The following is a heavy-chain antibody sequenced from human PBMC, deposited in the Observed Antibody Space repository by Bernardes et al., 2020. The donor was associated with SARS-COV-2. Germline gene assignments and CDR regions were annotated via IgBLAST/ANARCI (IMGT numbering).Heavy chain of an antibody. CDR2: IRNKANGYIT. CDR3: VREASYYGSGNYEHFFDY. J-gene: IGHJ4*02. D-gene: IGHD3-10*01. V-gene: IGHV3-72*01. CDR1: GFRFSDHY. Sequence: GGSLRLSCAASGFRFSDHYMDWVRQAPGKGLEWVGRIRNKANGYITRYVASVEGRFTISRDDSEKSLYLQMNSLKTEDTAVYYCVREASYYGSGNYEHFFDYWGQGTLVTVSS.